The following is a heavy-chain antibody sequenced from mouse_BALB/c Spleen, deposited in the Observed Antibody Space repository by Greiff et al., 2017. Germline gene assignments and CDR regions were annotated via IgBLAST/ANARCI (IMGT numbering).Heavy chain of an antibody. V-gene: IGHV1S127*01. CDR2: IDPSDSET. J-gene: IGHJ2*01. CDR1: GYSFTSYW. CDR3: ARGGYYYGSSHFDY. Sequence: QVQLQQSGPQLVRPGASVKISCKASGYSFTSYWMHWVKQRPGQGLEWIGMIDPSDSETRLNQKFKDKATLTVDKSSSTAYMQLSSPTSEDSAVYYCARGGYYYGSSHFDYWGQGTTLTVSS. D-gene: IGHD1-1*01.